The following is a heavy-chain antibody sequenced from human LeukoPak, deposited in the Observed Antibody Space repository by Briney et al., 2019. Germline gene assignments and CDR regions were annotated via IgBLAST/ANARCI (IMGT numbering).Heavy chain of an antibody. V-gene: IGHV4-34*01. CDR1: GGSFSGYY. Sequence: SETLSLTCAVYGGSFSGYYWSWIRQPPGKGLEWIGEINHSGSTNYNPSLKSRVTISVDTSKIQFSLKLNSVTAADTAVYYCARHSSGWPNYFDYWGQGTLVTVSS. CDR3: ARHSSGWPNYFDY. D-gene: IGHD6-19*01. J-gene: IGHJ4*02. CDR2: INHSGST.